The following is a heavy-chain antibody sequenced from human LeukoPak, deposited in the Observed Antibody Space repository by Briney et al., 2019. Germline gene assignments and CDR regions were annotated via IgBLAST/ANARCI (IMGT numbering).Heavy chain of an antibody. J-gene: IGHJ3*02. D-gene: IGHD1-26*01. Sequence: SETLSLTCTVSGASITSYYWHWIRQPPGKGLECVGVFSYSGSAKYNPSLMSRGTNDLGHVQNHSLLIQTHVTAADDAAVISCSGRANYNPSLRSRVTISVDSSKTQFSLSLTSVTAADTAVYYCARPVSCRWLDAFDIWGQGTMVTVSS. V-gene: IGHV4-59*08. CDR1: GASITSYY. CDR2: FSYSGSA. CDR3: CSGRANYNPSLRSRVTISVDSSKTQFSLSLTSVTAADTAVYYCARPVSCRWLDAFDI.